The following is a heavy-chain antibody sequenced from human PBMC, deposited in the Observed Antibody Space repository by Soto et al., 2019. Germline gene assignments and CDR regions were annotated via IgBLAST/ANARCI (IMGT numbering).Heavy chain of an antibody. Sequence: QVQLVQSGAEVKKPGSSVKVSCKASGGTFSSYAISWVRQAPGQGLEWMGGIIPIFGTANYAQKFQGRVTITADEXXSXAXXELSSLRSEDTDVYYCASHEYYDILTGYYTGWFDPWGQGTLVTVSS. CDR1: GGTFSSYA. CDR3: ASHEYYDILTGYYTGWFDP. D-gene: IGHD3-9*01. J-gene: IGHJ5*02. V-gene: IGHV1-69*12. CDR2: IIPIFGTA.